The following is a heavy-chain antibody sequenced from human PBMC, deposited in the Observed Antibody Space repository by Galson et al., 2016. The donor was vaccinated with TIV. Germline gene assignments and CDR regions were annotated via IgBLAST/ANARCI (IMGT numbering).Heavy chain of an antibody. CDR2: ISWNSGYS. J-gene: IGHJ4*02. CDR1: GFKFDDYA. Sequence: SLRLSCAVSGFKFDDYAMQWVRQFPGKGLEWVSIISWNSGYSGYADSVKGRFTVSIDNAKNSLFLQMNNLGAEDTAFYFCARGNHYYVNSGYAKFDYWGRVTLVTVSS. V-gene: IGHV3-9*01. CDR3: ARGNHYYVNSGYAKFDY. D-gene: IGHD3-22*01.